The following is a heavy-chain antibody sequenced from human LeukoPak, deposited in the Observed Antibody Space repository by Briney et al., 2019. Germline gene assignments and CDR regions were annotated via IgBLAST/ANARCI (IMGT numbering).Heavy chain of an antibody. Sequence: GGSLRLSFAASGFIFSDYYMNWMRQAPGKGLEWVSYISPSDETRLYADSVKGRFTVSRDNAKNSLYLQMNSLRAEDTAVYYCASRTITMVRGVIDFDYWGQGTLVTVSS. CDR3: ASRTITMVRGVIDFDY. CDR2: ISPSDETR. V-gene: IGHV3-11*01. D-gene: IGHD3-10*01. CDR1: GFIFSDYY. J-gene: IGHJ4*02.